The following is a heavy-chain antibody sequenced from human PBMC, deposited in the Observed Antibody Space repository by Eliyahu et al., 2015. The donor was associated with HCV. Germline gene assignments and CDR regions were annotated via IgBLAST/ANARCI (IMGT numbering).Heavy chain of an antibody. J-gene: IGHJ4*02. CDR3: ASGGSYGRFDY. CDR1: GGTFSSYA. Sequence: QVQLVQSGAEVKKPGSSVKVSCKASGGTFSSYAISWVRQAPGQGLEWMGRIIPILGIANYAQKFQGRVTITADKSTSTAYMELSSLRSEDTAVYYCASGGSYGRFDYWGQGTLVTVSS. CDR2: IIPILGIA. D-gene: IGHD1-26*01. V-gene: IGHV1-69*04.